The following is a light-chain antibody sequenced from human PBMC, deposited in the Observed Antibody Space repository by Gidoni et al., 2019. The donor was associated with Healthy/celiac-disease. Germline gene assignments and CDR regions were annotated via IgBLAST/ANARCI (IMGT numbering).Light chain of an antibody. V-gene: IGKV1-6*01. CDR2: AAS. CDR3: LQDYNYPYT. Sequence: AIQMTQSPSSLSASVGDRVTITCRASQGIRNDLGWYQQKPGKAPKLLIDAASSLPSGVPSRFSGSGSGTDFTLTISSLQPEDFATYYCLQDYNYPYTFGQGTKLEIK. J-gene: IGKJ2*01. CDR1: QGIRND.